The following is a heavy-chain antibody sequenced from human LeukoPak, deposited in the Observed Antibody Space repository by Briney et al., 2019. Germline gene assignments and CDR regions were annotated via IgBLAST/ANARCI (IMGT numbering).Heavy chain of an antibody. CDR1: GFTFDDYT. CDR3: ARGLDGITGTTFDAFDI. CDR2: ITWDGGST. V-gene: IGHV3-43*01. J-gene: IGHJ3*02. Sequence: GGSLRLSCAASGFTFDDYTMHWVRQAPGKGLELVSLITWDGGSTYYADSVKGRFTISRDNAKNSLYLQMNSLRAEDTAVYYCARGLDGITGTTFDAFDIWGQGTMVTVSS. D-gene: IGHD1-7*01.